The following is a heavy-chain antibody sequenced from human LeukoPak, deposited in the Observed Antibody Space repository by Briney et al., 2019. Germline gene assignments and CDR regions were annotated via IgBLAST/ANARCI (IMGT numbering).Heavy chain of an antibody. V-gene: IGHV1-2*02. CDR1: GYTFTGYY. D-gene: IGHD5-24*01. Sequence: GASVKVSCKASGYTFTGYYMHWVRQAPGQGLEWMGWINPNSGGTNYAQKFQGRVTMTRDTSISTAYMELSRLRSDDTAVYYCARGLMADRDGYNYNYWGQGTLVTVSS. CDR2: INPNSGGT. CDR3: ARGLMADRDGYNYNY. J-gene: IGHJ4*02.